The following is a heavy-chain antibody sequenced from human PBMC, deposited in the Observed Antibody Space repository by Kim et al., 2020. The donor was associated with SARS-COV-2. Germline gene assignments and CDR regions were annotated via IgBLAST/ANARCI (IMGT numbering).Heavy chain of an antibody. CDR1: GFTFGSYW. V-gene: IGHV3-7*01. Sequence: GGSLRLSCAASGFTFGSYWMSWVRQAPGKGLEWVANIKQDGSEKYYVDSVKGRFTISRDNAKNSLYLQMNSLRAEDTAVYYCARDPSYAPLDYWGQGTL. CDR3: ARDPSYAPLDY. D-gene: IGHD1-26*01. J-gene: IGHJ4*02. CDR2: IKQDGSEK.